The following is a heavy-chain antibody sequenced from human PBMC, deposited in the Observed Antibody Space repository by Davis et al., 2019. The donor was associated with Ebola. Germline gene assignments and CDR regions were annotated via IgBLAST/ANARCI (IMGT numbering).Heavy chain of an antibody. Sequence: GGSLRLSCKGSGYSFTSYWIGWVRQMPGKGLEWMGIIYPGDSDTRYSPSFQGQVTISADKSIRTAYLQWSSLKASDTAMYYCARLREYQPAGFDPWGQGTLVTVSS. D-gene: IGHD2-2*01. V-gene: IGHV5-51*01. J-gene: IGHJ5*02. CDR2: IYPGDSDT. CDR1: GYSFTSYW. CDR3: ARLREYQPAGFDP.